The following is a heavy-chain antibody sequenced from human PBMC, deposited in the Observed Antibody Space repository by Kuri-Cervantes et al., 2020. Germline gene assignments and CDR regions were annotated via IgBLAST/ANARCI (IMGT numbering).Heavy chain of an antibody. CDR3: ARSNGYSSGWFPPFDY. V-gene: IGHV1-69*05. CDR2: IIPIFGTA. D-gene: IGHD6-19*01. J-gene: IGHJ4*02. CDR1: GGTFSSYA. Sequence: SVKVSCKASGGTFSSYAISWVRQAPGQGLEWMGGIIPIFGTANYAQKFQGRVTITTDESTSTAYMELSSLRSEDTAVYYCARSNGYSSGWFPPFDYWGQGTLVTVSS.